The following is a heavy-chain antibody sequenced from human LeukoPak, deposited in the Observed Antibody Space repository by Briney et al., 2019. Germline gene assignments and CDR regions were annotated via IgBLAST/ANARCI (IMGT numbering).Heavy chain of an antibody. CDR2: ISYDGSNK. D-gene: IGHD6-19*01. CDR3: ARDSSLTGGAVAGTEGGYFDY. V-gene: IGHV3-30-3*01. J-gene: IGHJ4*03. Sequence: PGRSLSLSCAASGFSFNTYSMHWVRQAPGKGLERVAIISYDGSNKYYADSVKGPFTISRDNSKNTLSLQLNSLRTEDTAVYYCARDSSLTGGAVAGTEGGYFDYWGQGTLVTVSS. CDR1: GFSFNTYS.